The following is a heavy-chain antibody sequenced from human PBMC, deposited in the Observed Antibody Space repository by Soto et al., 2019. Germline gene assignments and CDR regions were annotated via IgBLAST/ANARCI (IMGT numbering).Heavy chain of an antibody. V-gene: IGHV1-18*04. CDR3: ARSSGYDFWSGYYTGYYYYGMDV. CDR1: GYTFTSYG. D-gene: IGHD3-3*01. J-gene: IGHJ6*02. CDR2: ISAYNGNT. Sequence: ASVKVSCKASGYTFTSYGTSWVRQAPGQGLEWMGWISAYNGNTNYAQKLQGRVTMTTDTSTSTAYMELRSLRSDDTAVYYCARSSGYDFWSGYYTGYYYYGMDVWGQGTTVTV.